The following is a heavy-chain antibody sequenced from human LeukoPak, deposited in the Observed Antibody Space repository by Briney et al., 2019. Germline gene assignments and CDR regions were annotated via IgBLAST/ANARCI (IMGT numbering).Heavy chain of an antibody. CDR3: ARRRSCTNGVCYGLGY. CDR2: ISGSGGST. Sequence: PGGSLRLSCAASGFTFSSYAMSWVRQAPGKGLEWVSAISGSGGSTYYADSVKGRFTISRDNSKNTLYLQMNSLRAEDTAVYYCARRRSCTNGVCYGLGYWGQGTLVTVSS. CDR1: GFTFSSYA. V-gene: IGHV3-23*01. D-gene: IGHD2-8*01. J-gene: IGHJ4*02.